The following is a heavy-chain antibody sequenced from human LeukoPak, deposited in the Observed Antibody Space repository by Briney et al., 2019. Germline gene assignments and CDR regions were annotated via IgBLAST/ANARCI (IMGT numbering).Heavy chain of an antibody. Sequence: PSQTLSLTCTVSGGSISSGDYYWSWIRQPPGKGLEWIGYIYYSGSTYYNPSLKSRVTISVDTSKNQFSLKLSSVTAAYTAGYYCARDHYGSGMFDYWGQGTLVTVSS. CDR2: IYYSGST. CDR3: ARDHYGSGMFDY. V-gene: IGHV4-30-4*08. CDR1: GGSISSGDYY. D-gene: IGHD3-10*01. J-gene: IGHJ4*02.